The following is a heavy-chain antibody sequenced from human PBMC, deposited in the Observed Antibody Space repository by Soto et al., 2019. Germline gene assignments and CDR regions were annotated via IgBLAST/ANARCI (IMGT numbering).Heavy chain of an antibody. CDR1: GGSISSSSYY. CDR3: ARDPLRCSSTSCQHAFDI. J-gene: IGHJ3*02. CDR2: ISSSGSTI. V-gene: IGHV3-11*01. Sequence: LSLTCTVSGGSISSSSYYWGWIRQAPGKGLEWVSYISSSGSTIYYADSVKGRFTISRDNAKNSLYLQMNSLRAEDTAVYYCARDPLRCSSTSCQHAFDIWGQGTMVTVSS. D-gene: IGHD2-2*01.